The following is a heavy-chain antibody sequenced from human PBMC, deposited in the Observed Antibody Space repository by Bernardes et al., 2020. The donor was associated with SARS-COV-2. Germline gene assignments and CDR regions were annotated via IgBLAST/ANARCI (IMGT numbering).Heavy chain of an antibody. V-gene: IGHV1-18*01. J-gene: IGHJ4*02. CDR2: ISAYNGNT. CDR1: GYTFTSYG. CDR3: ARDLNFDCSSTSCLSVFDY. Sequence: ASVKVSCKASGYTFTSYGISWVRQAPGQGLEWMGWISAYNGNTNYAQKLQGRVTMTTDTSTSTAYMELRSLRSDDTAVYYCARDLNFDCSSTSCLSVFDYWGQGTLVTVSS. D-gene: IGHD2-2*01.